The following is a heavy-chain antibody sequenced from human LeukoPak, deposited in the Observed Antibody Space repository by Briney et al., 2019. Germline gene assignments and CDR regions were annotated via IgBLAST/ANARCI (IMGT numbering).Heavy chain of an antibody. Sequence: GGCVRLSCAASVFCFSSYSIYWVRQAPCKGREWVAVMSCDGSNKYYADSVKGRFTISRDNSKNTLYLQMNSLRAEDTAVYYCARDSGSSWYFYYYYYGMDVWGQGTTVTVSS. J-gene: IGHJ6*02. V-gene: IGHV3-30-3*01. D-gene: IGHD6-13*01. CDR3: ARDSGSSWYFYYYYYGMDV. CDR2: MSCDGSNK. CDR1: VFCFSSYS.